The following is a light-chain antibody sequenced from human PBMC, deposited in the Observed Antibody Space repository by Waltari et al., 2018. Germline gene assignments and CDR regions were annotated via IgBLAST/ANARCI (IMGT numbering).Light chain of an antibody. CDR1: QSVLYSSNNKNY. J-gene: IGKJ4*01. V-gene: IGKV4-1*01. CDR2: WAS. Sequence: DIVVTQSPDSLVVSLGEMATINCKSSQSVLYSSNNKNYVAWYQQKPGQPPKLLIYWASTRESGVPDRFSGSGSGTDFTLTISSLQAEDVAVYYCQQYYSLLPTFGGGTKVEI. CDR3: QQYYSLLPT.